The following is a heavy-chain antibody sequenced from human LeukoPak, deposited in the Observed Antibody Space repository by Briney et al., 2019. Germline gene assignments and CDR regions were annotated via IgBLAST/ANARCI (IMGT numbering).Heavy chain of an antibody. J-gene: IGHJ4*02. V-gene: IGHV4-34*01. CDR2: INHSGST. D-gene: IGHD5-12*01. CDR1: GGSFSGYY. CDR3: ARVGYSGYAARRESQAFYY. Sequence: SETLSLTCAVYGGSFSGYYWSWIRQPPGKGLEWIGEINHSGSTNYNPSLKSRVTISVDTSKNQFFLKLTSVTAADTAVYYWARVGYSGYAARRESQAFYYWGQGNLVSASS.